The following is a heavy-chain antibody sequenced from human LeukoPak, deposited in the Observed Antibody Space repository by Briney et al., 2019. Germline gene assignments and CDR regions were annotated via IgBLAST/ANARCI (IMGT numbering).Heavy chain of an antibody. CDR2: IYYSGST. Sequence: SETLSLTCTVSGGSISSGGYSWSWIRQHPGKGLEWIGYIYYSGSTYYNPSLKSRVTISVDTSKNQFSLKLGSVTAADTAVYYCARVDYYDSSGYYDYYFDYWGQGTLVTVSS. V-gene: IGHV4-31*03. CDR3: ARVDYYDSSGYYDYYFDY. CDR1: GGSISSGGYS. J-gene: IGHJ4*02. D-gene: IGHD3-22*01.